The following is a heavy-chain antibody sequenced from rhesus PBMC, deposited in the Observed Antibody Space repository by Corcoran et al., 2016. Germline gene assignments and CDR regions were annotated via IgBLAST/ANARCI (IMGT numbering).Heavy chain of an antibody. D-gene: IGHD3-22*01. CDR3: ARESPYWSDYLFDY. Sequence: QVQLQESGPGLVKPSETLSLTCAISGGSTRSNYWSWSRHSPGQGLEWIGRISGSGGSTAYNPSLKSRVTISTDTSKNQFSLKLSSVTAADTAVYYCARESPYWSDYLFDYWGQGVLVTVSS. CDR1: GGSTRSNY. CDR2: ISGSGGST. V-gene: IGHV4-173*01. J-gene: IGHJ4*01.